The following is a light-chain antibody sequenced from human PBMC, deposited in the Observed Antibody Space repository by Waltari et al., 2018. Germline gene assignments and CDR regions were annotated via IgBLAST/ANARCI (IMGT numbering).Light chain of an antibody. Sequence: QSALTQPASVSGSPGQSITISCTGTSSDVGGYKYVSWYQHNPGKVPKVIIYEVSNRPSGVSNPFSGSKSGNTASLTISGLQAEDEADYYCSSFTTSYTRLFGGGTKLTVL. CDR3: SSFTTSYTRL. V-gene: IGLV2-14*01. J-gene: IGLJ3*02. CDR2: EVS. CDR1: SSDVGGYKY.